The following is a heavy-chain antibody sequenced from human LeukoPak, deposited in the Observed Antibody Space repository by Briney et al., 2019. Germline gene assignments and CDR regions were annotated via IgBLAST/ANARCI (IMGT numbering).Heavy chain of an antibody. V-gene: IGHV3-7*01. J-gene: IGHJ5*02. CDR1: GFTFSSYW. CDR3: AREVEWELRFDWFDP. Sequence: GGSLRLSCAASGFTFSSYWMSWVRQAPGKGLEWVANIKQDGSEKYYVDSVKGRFTISRDNAKNSLYLQTNSLRAEDTAVYYCAREVEWELRFDWFDPWGQGTLVTVSS. CDR2: IKQDGSEK. D-gene: IGHD1-26*01.